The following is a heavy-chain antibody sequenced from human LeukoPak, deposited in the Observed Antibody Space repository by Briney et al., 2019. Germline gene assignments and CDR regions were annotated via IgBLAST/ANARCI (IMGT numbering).Heavy chain of an antibody. CDR1: GFTFSSYG. CDR3: ARVADYSNSAHADY. D-gene: IGHD4-11*01. J-gene: IGHJ4*02. CDR2: IWYDGSNK. Sequence: PGRSLRLSCAASGFTFSSYGMHWVRQAPGKGLEWVAVIWYDGSNKYYADSVKGRFTISRDNSKNTLYLQMNSLRAEDTAVYYCARVADYSNSAHADYWGQGTLVTVSS. V-gene: IGHV3-33*01.